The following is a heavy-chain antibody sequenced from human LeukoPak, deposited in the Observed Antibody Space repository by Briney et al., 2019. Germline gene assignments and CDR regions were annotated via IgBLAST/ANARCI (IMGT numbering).Heavy chain of an antibody. CDR1: GGTFSSYA. Sequence: ASVKVSCKASGGTFSSYAISWVRQAPGQGLEWMGRIIPILGIANYAQKFQGRVTITADKSTSSAYMELSSLRSEDTAVYYCARDRDRLNWNDVIYFDYWGQGTLVTVSS. V-gene: IGHV1-69*04. J-gene: IGHJ4*02. CDR3: ARDRDRLNWNDVIYFDY. CDR2: IIPILGIA. D-gene: IGHD1-20*01.